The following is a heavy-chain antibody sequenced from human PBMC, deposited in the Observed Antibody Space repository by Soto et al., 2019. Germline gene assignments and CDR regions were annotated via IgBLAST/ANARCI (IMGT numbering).Heavy chain of an antibody. J-gene: IGHJ6*02. Sequence: PSQTLSLTCAISGDSVSSNSAAWNWIRQSPSRGLEWLGRTYYRPKWYNDYAVSVKSRITINPDTSKNQFSLQLNSVTPEDTAVYYCARDQQLVSQNYYYYYGMDVWGQGTTVTVSS. D-gene: IGHD6-13*01. V-gene: IGHV6-1*01. CDR1: GDSVSSNSAA. CDR2: TYYRPKWYN. CDR3: ARDQQLVSQNYYYYYGMDV.